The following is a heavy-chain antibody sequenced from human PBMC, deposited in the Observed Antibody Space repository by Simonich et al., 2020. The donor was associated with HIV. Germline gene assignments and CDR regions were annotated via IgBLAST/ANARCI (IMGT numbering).Heavy chain of an antibody. V-gene: IGHV1-18*01. CDR3: ARGAFDGYYFDY. CDR2: TSPYNAKT. Sequence: QVQLVQSGAEVKKPGASVKVSCKASGYTFSSYGINWVRQAPGQGLEGMGGTSPYNAKTNNSQKSSGRGTMTTDTSTNTTYMDLSSLRSDDTAMYYCARGAFDGYYFDYWGQGTLVTVSS. D-gene: IGHD6-25*01. J-gene: IGHJ4*02. CDR1: GYTFSSYG.